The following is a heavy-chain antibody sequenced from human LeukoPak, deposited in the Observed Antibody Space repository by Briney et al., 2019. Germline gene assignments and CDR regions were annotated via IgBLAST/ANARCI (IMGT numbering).Heavy chain of an antibody. CDR1: GYTFTGYY. CDR3: GIAGVVTTIDY. J-gene: IGHJ4*02. D-gene: IGHD3-3*01. CDR2: INPNSGGT. V-gene: IGHV1-2*06. Sequence: ASVKVSCKASGYTFTGYYMHWVRQAPGQGLEWMGRINPNSGGTNYARKFHGRVTMTRDTSISTAYMELSRLGSDDTAVYYCGIAGVVTTIDYWGQGTLVTVSS.